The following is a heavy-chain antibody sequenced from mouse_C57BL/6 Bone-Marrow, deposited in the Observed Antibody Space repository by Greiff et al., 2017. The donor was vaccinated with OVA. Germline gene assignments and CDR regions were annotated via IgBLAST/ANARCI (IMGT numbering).Heavy chain of an antibody. Sequence: EVQVVESGGGLVQSGRSLRLSCATSGFTFSDFYMEWVRQAPGKGLEWIAASRNKANDYTTEYSASVKGRFIVSRDTSQSILYLQMNALRAEDTAIYYCARDAGVTTVVARYFDVWGTGTTVTVSS. CDR2: SRNKANDYTT. D-gene: IGHD1-1*01. CDR1: GFTFSDFY. J-gene: IGHJ1*03. CDR3: ARDAGVTTVVARYFDV. V-gene: IGHV7-1*01.